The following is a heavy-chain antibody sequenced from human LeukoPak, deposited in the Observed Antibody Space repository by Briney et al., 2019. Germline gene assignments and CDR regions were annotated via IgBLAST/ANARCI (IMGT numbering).Heavy chain of an antibody. Sequence: ASVKVSCKASGYTFSSNAINWVRQAPGQGLERMGWIDTNTGNPTYAQGLTGRFVFSLDTSVSTAYLQISSLKAEDTGEYFCARGYDSSGYFSDWGQGTLVTVSS. D-gene: IGHD3-22*01. CDR2: IDTNTGNP. CDR1: GYTFSSNA. J-gene: IGHJ4*02. CDR3: ARGYDSSGYFSD. V-gene: IGHV7-4-1*02.